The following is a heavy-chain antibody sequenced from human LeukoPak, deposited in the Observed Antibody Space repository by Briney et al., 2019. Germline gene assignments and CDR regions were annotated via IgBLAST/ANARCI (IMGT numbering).Heavy chain of an antibody. CDR2: IYHSGST. Sequence: SETLSLTCIVSGDSISSSSYSWGWIRQPPGKGPEWIGIIYHSGSTYYNPSLRSRVTISVDTSKNQFSLKMSSVTAADTAMYYCARHGDLSSGWYLVNYWGQGTLVTVSS. J-gene: IGHJ4*02. CDR3: ARHGDLSSGWYLVNY. V-gene: IGHV4-39*01. D-gene: IGHD6-19*01. CDR1: GDSISSSSYS.